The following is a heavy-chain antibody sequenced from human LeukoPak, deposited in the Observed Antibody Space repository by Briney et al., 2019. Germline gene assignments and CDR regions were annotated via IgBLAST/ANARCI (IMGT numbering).Heavy chain of an antibody. CDR1: GFTFSTNS. V-gene: IGHV3-21*04. CDR2: ISSSSSYM. Sequence: PGGSLRLSCAASGFTFSTNSMNWVRQAPGKGLEWVSSISSSSSYMFYADSVKGRFTISRDNAKNSLYLQMNSLRAEDTALYYCAKDASYYYYYYYMDVWGKGTTVTVSS. J-gene: IGHJ6*03. CDR3: AKDASYYYYYYYMDV.